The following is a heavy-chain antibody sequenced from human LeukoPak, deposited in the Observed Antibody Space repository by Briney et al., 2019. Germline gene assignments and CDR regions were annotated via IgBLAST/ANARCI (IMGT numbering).Heavy chain of an antibody. J-gene: IGHJ6*03. CDR3: ARAVGSGSFQTYYYYMDV. CDR2: INHSGST. D-gene: IGHD3-10*01. V-gene: IGHV4-34*01. Sequence: PSETLSRTCTVSGGSISSYYWSWIRQPPGKGLEWIGEINHSGSTNYNPSLKSRVTISVDTSKNQFSLKLSSVTAADTAVYYCARAVGSGSFQTYYYYMDVWGKGTTVTISS. CDR1: GGSISSYY.